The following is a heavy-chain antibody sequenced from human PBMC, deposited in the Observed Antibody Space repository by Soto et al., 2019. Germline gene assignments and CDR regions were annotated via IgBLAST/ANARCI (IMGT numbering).Heavy chain of an antibody. V-gene: IGHV3-33*01. J-gene: IGHJ5*02. D-gene: IGHD2-2*01. CDR1: GFTFSSYG. Sequence: QVQLVESGGGVVQPGRSLRLSCAASGFTFSSYGMHWVRQAPGKGLEWVAVIWYDGSNKYYADSVKGRFTSSRDNSQNTLYLQMNSLRAEDTAVYYCARDSYPQLLSRYNWFDPWGQGTLVTVSS. CDR3: ARDSYPQLLSRYNWFDP. CDR2: IWYDGSNK.